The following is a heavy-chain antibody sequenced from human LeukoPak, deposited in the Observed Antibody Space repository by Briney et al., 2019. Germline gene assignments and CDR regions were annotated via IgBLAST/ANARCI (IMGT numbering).Heavy chain of an antibody. CDR1: GFTFSDYY. J-gene: IGHJ4*02. V-gene: IGHV3-11*04. D-gene: IGHD6-13*01. Sequence: GGSLKLSCAASGFTFSDYYMSWIRQTSGKGLEWVSYISCGGHTIYYAEAVKGRFTIPRHNAKNTRYVPKNSLRAEATAVFYCARMRVAAGSYYFDYWGQGTLVTVSS. CDR2: ISCGGHTI. CDR3: ARMRVAAGSYYFDY.